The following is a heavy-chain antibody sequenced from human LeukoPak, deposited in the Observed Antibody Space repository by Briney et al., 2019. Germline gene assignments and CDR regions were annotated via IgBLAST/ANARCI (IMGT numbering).Heavy chain of an antibody. CDR1: GFTFSTYN. Sequence: KTGGSLRLSCAVSGFTFSTYNMNWVRQAPGKGLEWGSCITSTSTYIYYADSVKGRFTISRDNAKNSLYLQMNSLRVEDTAVYYCARDPYSGGYGAYYYYYMDLWGKGTTVTISS. CDR3: ARDPYSGGYGAYYYYYMDL. J-gene: IGHJ6*03. D-gene: IGHD1-26*01. CDR2: ITSTSTYI. V-gene: IGHV3-21*01.